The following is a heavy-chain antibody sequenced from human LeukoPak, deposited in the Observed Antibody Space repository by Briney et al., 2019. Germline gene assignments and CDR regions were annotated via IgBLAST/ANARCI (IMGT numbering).Heavy chain of an antibody. J-gene: IGHJ6*03. CDR2: MNPNSGNT. V-gene: IGHV1-8*01. CDR3: ARQLYYYYYMDV. D-gene: IGHD2-2*01. CDR1: GYTFTSYD. Sequence: GASVTVSCKASGYTFTSYDINWVRQAPGQGLEWMGWMNPNSGNTGYAQTFQGRVTMTRNTSISTAYMELSSLGSEDMAVYYCARQLYYYYYMDVWGKGTTVTVSS.